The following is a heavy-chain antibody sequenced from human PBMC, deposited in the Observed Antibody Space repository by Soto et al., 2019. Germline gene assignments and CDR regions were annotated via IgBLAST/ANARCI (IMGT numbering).Heavy chain of an antibody. J-gene: IGHJ5*02. CDR2: IYYSGST. V-gene: IGHV4-31*03. Sequence: SETLSLTCTVSGGSISSGGYYWSWIRQHPGKGLEWIGYIYYSGSTYYNPSLKSRVTISVDTSKNQFSLKLSSVTAADTAVYYCARAKKGIAAAENWFDPWGQGTLVTVSS. CDR1: GGSISSGGYY. D-gene: IGHD6-13*01. CDR3: ARAKKGIAAAENWFDP.